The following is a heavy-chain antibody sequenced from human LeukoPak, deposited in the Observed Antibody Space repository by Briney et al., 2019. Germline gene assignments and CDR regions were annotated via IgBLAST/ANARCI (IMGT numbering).Heavy chain of an antibody. CDR2: IYYSGST. CDR1: GGSISSYY. J-gene: IGHJ5*02. V-gene: IGHV4-59*01. Sequence: SETLSLTCAVYGGSISSYYWSWIRQPPGKGLAWIGYIYYSGSTNYNPSLKSRVTISVDTSKNQFSLKLSSVTAADTAVYYCARARLAAAGTPWFDPWGQGTLVTVSS. CDR3: ARARLAAAGTPWFDP. D-gene: IGHD6-13*01.